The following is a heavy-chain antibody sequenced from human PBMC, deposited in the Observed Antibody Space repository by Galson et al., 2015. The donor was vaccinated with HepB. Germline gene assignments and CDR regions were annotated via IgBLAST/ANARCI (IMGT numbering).Heavy chain of an antibody. J-gene: IGHJ4*02. CDR3: ARQYCSGGSCISGGY. CDR1: GYSFTSYW. Sequence: SGAEVKRPGESLKISCKGSGYSFTSYWIGWGRRMPGKGLEWMGIIYPGDSDTRYSPPFQGQVTISADKSISTAYLQWSSLKASDTAMYYCARQYCSGGSCISGGYWGQGTLVTVSS. V-gene: IGHV5-51*01. D-gene: IGHD2-15*01. CDR2: IYPGDSDT.